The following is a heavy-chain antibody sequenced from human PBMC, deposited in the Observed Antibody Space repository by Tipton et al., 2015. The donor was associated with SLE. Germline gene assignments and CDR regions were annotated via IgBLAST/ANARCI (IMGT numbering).Heavy chain of an antibody. Sequence: QSGAEVKKPGASVKVSCKTSGYTFTDYYIHWVRQAPGQGLEWMGWINPYIGVTSYAQKFQGRVTVTRDTSTSTASMELRSLRSDDTAVYYCARVVSFYDSGTYYYFFNDWGQGTLVTVSS. CDR1: GYTFTDYY. V-gene: IGHV1-2*02. J-gene: IGHJ4*02. CDR2: INPYIGVT. CDR3: ARVVSFYDSGTYYYFFND. D-gene: IGHD5/OR15-5a*01.